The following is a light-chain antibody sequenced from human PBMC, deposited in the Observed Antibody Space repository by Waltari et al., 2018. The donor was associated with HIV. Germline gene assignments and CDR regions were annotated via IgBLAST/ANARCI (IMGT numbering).Light chain of an antibody. CDR3: QQYNQWPRT. V-gene: IGKV3D-15*01. CDR1: QSLTIN. CDR2: GAS. J-gene: IGKJ2*01. Sequence: EVVMTQSPATLSVSPGARATLSCRASQSLTINLAWYQQKPGQAPMLLIYGASTRATGVPARFSGSGSGTEFTLTISSLQSEDFAVYYCQQYNQWPRTFGQGTKVEIK.